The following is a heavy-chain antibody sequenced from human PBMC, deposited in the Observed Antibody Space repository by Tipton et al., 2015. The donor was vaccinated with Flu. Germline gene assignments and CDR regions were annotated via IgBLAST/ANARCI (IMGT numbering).Heavy chain of an antibody. Sequence: GLVKPSQTLSPTCTVSGDSISRGDYFWSYIRQHPAKGLEWIGYISTSGKTFYNPSLRSRATISVDTSKNQFSLSLSALTGADTAIYSCARVKKGGGWYFDVWGRGTLVTVSS. V-gene: IGHV4-31*03. J-gene: IGHJ2*01. D-gene: IGHD4-23*01. CDR2: ISTSGKT. CDR1: GDSISRGDYF. CDR3: ARVKKGGGWYFDV.